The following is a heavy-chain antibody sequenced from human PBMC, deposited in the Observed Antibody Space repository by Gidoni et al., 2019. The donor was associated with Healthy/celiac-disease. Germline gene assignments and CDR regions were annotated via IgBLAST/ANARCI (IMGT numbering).Heavy chain of an antibody. Sequence: EVQLVESGGVVVQPGGSLRLSCAASGFTFDDYTMNWVRQAPGKVRDCVSLISWDGGSTYYADSVKGRFTISRDNSKNSLYMQMNSLRTEDTALYYCAKDSMITFGTGYFDYWGQGTLVTVSS. CDR3: AKDSMITFGTGYFDY. V-gene: IGHV3-43*01. D-gene: IGHD3-16*01. CDR2: ISWDGGST. CDR1: GFTFDDYT. J-gene: IGHJ4*02.